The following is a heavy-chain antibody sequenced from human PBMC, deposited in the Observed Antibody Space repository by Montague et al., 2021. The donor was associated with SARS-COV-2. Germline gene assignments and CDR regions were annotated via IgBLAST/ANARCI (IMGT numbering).Heavy chain of an antibody. CDR1: GFAFSSSW. J-gene: IGHJ4*01. CDR2: MKYDGSER. CDR3: ARDPNSSGGNMGSF. V-gene: IGHV3-7*01. D-gene: IGHD6-19*01. Sequence: SLRLSCAASGFAFSSSWMSWVRQSPGKGLEWVAIMKYDGSERYYXDSXKGRFTISRDNARRSVFLQMNSLRAEDTAVYFCARDPNSSGGNMGSFWGRGTLVSVSS.